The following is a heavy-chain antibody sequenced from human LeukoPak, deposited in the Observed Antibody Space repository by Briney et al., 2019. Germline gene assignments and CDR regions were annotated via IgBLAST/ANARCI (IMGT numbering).Heavy chain of an antibody. CDR1: GYTFTGYY. J-gene: IGHJ4*02. V-gene: IGHV1-2*02. D-gene: IGHD5-18*01. Sequence: ASVKVSCKASGYTFTGYYMHWVRQAPGQGLEWMGWINPNSGGTNYAQKFQGRVTMTRDTSTSTAYMELSRLRSDDTAVYYCAGGRVDTAMELDYWGQGTLVTVSS. CDR3: AGGRVDTAMELDY. CDR2: INPNSGGT.